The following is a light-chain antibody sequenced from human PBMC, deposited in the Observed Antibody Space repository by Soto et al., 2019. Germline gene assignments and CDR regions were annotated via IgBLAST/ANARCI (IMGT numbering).Light chain of an antibody. CDR1: SGHITYI. CDR2: LEGRGNY. V-gene: IGLV4-60*02. J-gene: IGLJ3*02. Sequence: QPVLTQSSSASASLGSSVKLTCTLSSGHITYIIAWHQQQPGKAPRYLMKLEGRGNYNKGSGVPDRFSGSSSGADRYLTISILQFEYEADYYCETWDSNGHGVFGGGTKLTVL. CDR3: ETWDSNGHGV.